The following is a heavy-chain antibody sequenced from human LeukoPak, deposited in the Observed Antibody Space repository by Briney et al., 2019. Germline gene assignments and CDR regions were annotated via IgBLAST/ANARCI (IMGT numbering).Heavy chain of an antibody. CDR3: AREAPVLRYFDWFRGTRNWFDP. Sequence: PSETLSLTCTVSGGSISSYYWSWIRQPAGKGLGWIGRTYTSGITNYNPPLKSRVTRSVSTSKNQFSLKLGSVTAADTAVYYCAREAPVLRYFDWFRGTRNWFDPWGQGTLVTVSS. CDR1: GGSISSYY. J-gene: IGHJ5*02. CDR2: TYTSGIT. V-gene: IGHV4-4*07. D-gene: IGHD3-9*01.